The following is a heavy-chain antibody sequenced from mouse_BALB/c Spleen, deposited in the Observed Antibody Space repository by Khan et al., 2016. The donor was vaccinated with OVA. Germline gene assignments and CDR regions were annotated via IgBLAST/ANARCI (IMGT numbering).Heavy chain of an antibody. V-gene: IGHV1-7*01. CDR2: INPSTDYT. Sequence: VQLQESGAELAKPGASVKMSCKASDYTFTNYWMHWVQQRPGQGLEWIGYINPSTDYTEYNQKFKDKATLTADKSSSTAYMQLSSLTSEDSAVYYCVNHCSSSDWFTYWGQGTLVTVSA. J-gene: IGHJ3*01. CDR1: DYTFTNYW. D-gene: IGHD1-1*01. CDR3: VNHCSSSDWFTY.